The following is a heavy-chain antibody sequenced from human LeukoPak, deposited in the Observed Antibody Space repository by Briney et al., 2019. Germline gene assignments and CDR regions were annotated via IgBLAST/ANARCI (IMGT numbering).Heavy chain of an antibody. V-gene: IGHV1-24*01. CDR1: GYTLTELS. J-gene: IGHJ4*02. Sequence: ASVKVSCKVSGYTLTELSMHWVRQAPGKGLEWMGGFDSEDGETIYAQKFQGRVTMTEDTSTDTAYMELSSLRSEDTAVYYCATVHSYGFWYFDYWGQGTLVTVSS. CDR3: ATVHSYGFWYFDY. D-gene: IGHD5-18*01. CDR2: FDSEDGET.